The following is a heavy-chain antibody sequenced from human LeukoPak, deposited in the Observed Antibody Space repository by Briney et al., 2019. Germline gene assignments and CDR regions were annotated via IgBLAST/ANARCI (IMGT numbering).Heavy chain of an antibody. J-gene: IGHJ4*02. CDR2: INPNSGGT. Sequence: ASVKVSCKASGYTFTSYDINWVRQAPGQGLEWMGWINPNSGGTNYAQKFQGRVTMTRDTSISTAYMELSRLRSDDTAVYYCAVISGYDSYYFDYWGQGTLVTVSS. D-gene: IGHD5-12*01. CDR3: AVISGYDSYYFDY. V-gene: IGHV1-2*02. CDR1: GYTFTSYD.